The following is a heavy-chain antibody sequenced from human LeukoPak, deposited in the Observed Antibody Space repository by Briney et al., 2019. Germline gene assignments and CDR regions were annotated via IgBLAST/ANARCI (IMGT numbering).Heavy chain of an antibody. CDR2: INPNSGGT. J-gene: IGHJ4*02. D-gene: IGHD3-22*01. CDR1: EYTFTAYY. CDR3: ARGGVNYFDSTPQILFDY. Sequence: ASVKVSRKASEYTFTAYYLHWVRQAPGQGLEWMGRINPNSGGTNYAQKFQGRVTLTRDTSISTAYMELSRLRSDDTAVYYCARGGVNYFDSTPQILFDYWGQGTLVTVSS. V-gene: IGHV1-2*06.